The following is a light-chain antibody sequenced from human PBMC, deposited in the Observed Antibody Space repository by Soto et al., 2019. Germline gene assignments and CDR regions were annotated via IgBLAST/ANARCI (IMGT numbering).Light chain of an antibody. CDR3: SSYTRSSTRV. CDR2: EVS. CDR1: SSDVGGYNY. J-gene: IGLJ3*02. V-gene: IGLV2-14*01. Sequence: QSALTQPASVSGSPGQSITISCTGTSSDVGGYNYVSWYQQHPGKAPKLMIYEVSNRPSGVSNRFSGYKSGNTASLTISGRQAEDEADYYCSSYTRSSTRVFGGGTKLTVL.